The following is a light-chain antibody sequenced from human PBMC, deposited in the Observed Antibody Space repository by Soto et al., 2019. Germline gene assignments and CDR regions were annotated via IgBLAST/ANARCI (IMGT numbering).Light chain of an antibody. J-gene: IGKJ1*01. V-gene: IGKV3-20*01. CDR2: GAS. CDR1: QSVSSNY. CDR3: QQYHSTPRT. Sequence: EIVLTQSPATLSLSPGERATLSCRASQSVSSNYLAWYQQKPGQAPRLLIYGASSRATGIPDRFSGSGSGTDVTLTISRLEPEDFAVYYCQQYHSTPRTFGQGTKVEIK.